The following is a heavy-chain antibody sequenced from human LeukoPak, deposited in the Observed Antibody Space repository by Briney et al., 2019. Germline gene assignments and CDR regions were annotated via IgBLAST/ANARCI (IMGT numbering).Heavy chain of an antibody. CDR2: IWYDGSNK. Sequence: GRSLRLSCAASGFTFSSYGMHWVRQAPGKGLEWVAVIWYDGSNKYYADSVKGRFTISRDNSKNTLYLQMNSLRAEDTAVYYCARDQATRGPGYDMDVWGKGTTVTVSS. J-gene: IGHJ6*04. CDR1: GFTFSSYG. CDR3: ARDQATRGPGYDMDV. V-gene: IGHV3-33*01. D-gene: IGHD3-10*01.